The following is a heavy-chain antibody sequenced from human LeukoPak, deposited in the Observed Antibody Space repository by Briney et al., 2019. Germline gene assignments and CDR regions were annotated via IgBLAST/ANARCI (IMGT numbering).Heavy chain of an antibody. CDR2: ISRSGSTK. V-gene: IGHV3-11*04. CDR1: GFTFSDYN. J-gene: IGHJ4*02. CDR3: ARDRAGTHTHFDY. Sequence: KPGGSLRLSCAASGFTFSDYNMRWIRQAPGKGLEWVSSISRSGSTKYYADSVKGRFTISRDNAKNSLFLQMNSLRAEDTAVYYCARDRAGTHTHFDYWGQGTLVTVSS. D-gene: IGHD6-13*01.